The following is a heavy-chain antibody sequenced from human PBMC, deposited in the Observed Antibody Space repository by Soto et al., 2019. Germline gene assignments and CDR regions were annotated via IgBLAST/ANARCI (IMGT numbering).Heavy chain of an antibody. D-gene: IGHD5-18*01. CDR1: GGPISSSSYY. Sequence: PSETLSLTCPVSGGPISSSSYYWGWIRQAPGKGLEWLATIYYTGYTYHNPSLKSHVTISVDTSKDQFSLELTSVTAADTALYYCARSAIATHWFFDLWGRGTLVTVSS. CDR3: ARSAIATHWFFDL. CDR2: IYYTGYT. V-gene: IGHV4-39*01. J-gene: IGHJ2*01.